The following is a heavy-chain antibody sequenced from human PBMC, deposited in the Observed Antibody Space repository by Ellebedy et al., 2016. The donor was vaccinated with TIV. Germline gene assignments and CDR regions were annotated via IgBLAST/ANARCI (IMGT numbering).Heavy chain of an antibody. D-gene: IGHD2-15*01. Sequence: GESLKISCAASGFTFNTYSMNWVRQAPGKGLEWVSVISGSGNTIHQADSVKGRFTISRDNAKNSLYLQMNSLRAEDTAVYYCARETQLGYCRGGSCYTLDYWGQGTLVTVSS. CDR3: ARETQLGYCRGGSCYTLDY. V-gene: IGHV3-21*01. CDR1: GFTFNTYS. CDR2: ISGSGNTI. J-gene: IGHJ4*02.